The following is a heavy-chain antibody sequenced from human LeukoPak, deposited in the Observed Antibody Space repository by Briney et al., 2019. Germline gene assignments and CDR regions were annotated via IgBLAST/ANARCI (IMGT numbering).Heavy chain of an antibody. Sequence: GGSLRLSCAASGFTVSSNYMSWVRQAPGKGLEWVSVIYSGGSTYYADSVKGRFTISRDNSKNTLYLQMNSLRDEDTAVYYCARVSSGWQREYRRRTEYFQHWGQGTLVTVSS. D-gene: IGHD6-19*01. CDR1: GFTVSSNY. V-gene: IGHV3-53*01. J-gene: IGHJ1*01. CDR2: IYSGGST. CDR3: ARVSSGWQREYRRRTEYFQH.